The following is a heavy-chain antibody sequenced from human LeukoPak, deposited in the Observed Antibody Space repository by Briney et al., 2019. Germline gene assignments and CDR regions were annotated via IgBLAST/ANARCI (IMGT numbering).Heavy chain of an antibody. CDR3: ARMGPYYDSSGYLFDY. J-gene: IGHJ4*02. V-gene: IGHV3-21*01. CDR1: GFTFSSCS. CDR2: ISSSSSYI. D-gene: IGHD3-22*01. Sequence: GGSLRLSCAASGFTFSSCSMNWVRQAPGKGLEWVSSISSSSSYIYYADSAKGRFTISRDNAKNSLYLQMNSLRAEDTAVYYCARMGPYYDSSGYLFDYWGQGTLVTVSS.